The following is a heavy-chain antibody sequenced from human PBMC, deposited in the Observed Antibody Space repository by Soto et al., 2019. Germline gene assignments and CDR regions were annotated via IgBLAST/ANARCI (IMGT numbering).Heavy chain of an antibody. CDR1: GGAVSSYY. CDR2: IDHSGGS. V-gene: IGHV4-59*02. Sequence: QVQLQESGPGLVRPSETLSLTCTVFGGAVSSYYWSWIRQSPGKGLEWIGFIDHSGGSNRNPSLKRRLTISLDTSKNHFSLRLKSVTAADTAVYYCARLRSSNTWYYYYMDVWGKGITVTVSS. CDR3: ARLRSSNTWYYYYMDV. D-gene: IGHD6-13*01. J-gene: IGHJ6*03.